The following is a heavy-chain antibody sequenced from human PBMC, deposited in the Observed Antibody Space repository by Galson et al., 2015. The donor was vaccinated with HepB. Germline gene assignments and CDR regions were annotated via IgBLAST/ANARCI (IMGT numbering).Heavy chain of an antibody. V-gene: IGHV3-23*01. D-gene: IGHD2-2*01. CDR3: AKLLVPIRGMDV. J-gene: IGHJ6*02. CDR2: ISGSGGST. Sequence: SLRLSCAASGFTFSSYAMSWVRQAPGKGLEWVSAISGSGGSTYYADSVKGRFTISRDNSKNTLYLQMNSLRAEDTAVYYCAKLLVPIRGMDVWGQGTTVTVSS. CDR1: GFTFSSYA.